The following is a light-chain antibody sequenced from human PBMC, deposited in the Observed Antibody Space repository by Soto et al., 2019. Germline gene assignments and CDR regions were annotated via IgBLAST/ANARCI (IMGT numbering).Light chain of an antibody. CDR2: AAS. V-gene: IGKV1-12*01. CDR1: QDISSW. J-gene: IGKJ5*01. Sequence: DIQMSQSPSSVSASAGDRVTITCRASQDISSWLAWYQQKPGKAPKLLIYAASSLQSGVPSRFSGSGSGTEFTLTISSLQSEDFAVYYCQQYGSSITFGQGTRLEIK. CDR3: QQYGSSIT.